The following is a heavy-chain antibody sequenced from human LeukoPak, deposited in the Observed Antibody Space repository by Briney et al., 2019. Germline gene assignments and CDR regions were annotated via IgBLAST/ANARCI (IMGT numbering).Heavy chain of an antibody. CDR2: IWYDGSNK. V-gene: IGHV3-33*08. CDR3: ARDRHYDFWSGYYQDV. CDR1: AFIFSGHW. J-gene: IGHJ6*02. D-gene: IGHD3-3*01. Sequence: GGSLRLSCEGSAFIFSGHWMNWVRQTPGKGLEWVAVIWYDGSNKYYADSVKGRFTISRDNSKNTLYLQMNSLRAEDTAVYYCARDRHYDFWSGYYQDVWGQGTTVTVSS.